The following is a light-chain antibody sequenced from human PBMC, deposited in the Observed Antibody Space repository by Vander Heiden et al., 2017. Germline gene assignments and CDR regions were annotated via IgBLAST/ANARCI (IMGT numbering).Light chain of an antibody. V-gene: IGKV3-20*01. Sequence: EIVLTQSPGTLSFSPRERATLSCRASQSVGSSYLAWYQQNPGHTPTLLIYGASSRATGIPDRFSGSGSGTDFTLTISRLEPEDFAVYYCQQYGSSPRTFGQGTKLEIK. CDR1: QSVGSSY. CDR3: QQYGSSPRT. CDR2: GAS. J-gene: IGKJ2*01.